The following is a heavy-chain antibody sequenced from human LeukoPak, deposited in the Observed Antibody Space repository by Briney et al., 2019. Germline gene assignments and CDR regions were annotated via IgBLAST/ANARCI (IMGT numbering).Heavy chain of an antibody. Sequence: GGSLRLSCAASGFTVSSNYMSWVRQAPGKGLEWVSVIYSGGSTYYADSVKDRFTISRDNSKNALYLQMTSLRPEDSAVYYCVSPVFINYWGQGTLVTVPS. CDR3: VSPVFINY. CDR1: GFTVSSNY. V-gene: IGHV3-53*05. D-gene: IGHD1-14*01. J-gene: IGHJ4*01. CDR2: IYSGGST.